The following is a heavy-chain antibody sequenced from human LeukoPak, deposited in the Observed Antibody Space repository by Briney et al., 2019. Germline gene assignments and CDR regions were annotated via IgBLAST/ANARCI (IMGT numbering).Heavy chain of an antibody. CDR1: GGSISSGRYY. CDR2: IYTSGST. V-gene: IGHV4-61*02. D-gene: IGHD6-6*01. Sequence: SETLSLTCTVCGGSISSGRYYWRWIRQPAGKGVEWIGRIYTSGSTNYNPSLKSRVTISVETSKNQFSLKLSSVTAADTAVYYCARARGRIAASSGDLNGIFDPWGQGTLVTVSS. J-gene: IGHJ5*02. CDR3: ARARGRIAASSGDLNGIFDP.